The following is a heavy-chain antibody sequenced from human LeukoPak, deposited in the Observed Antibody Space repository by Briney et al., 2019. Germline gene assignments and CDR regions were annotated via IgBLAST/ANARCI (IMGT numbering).Heavy chain of an antibody. Sequence: GGSLRLSCRASGFTFSNYAMNWVRQTPGKGVEWVSSLTGNSNNPKYADYVKGRFTISRDKSKNTPYLQMNSLRAEDTALYSCAKCAKTPEGGSGWCNWFDTWGQGTLVIVSS. CDR2: LTGNSNNP. V-gene: IGHV3-23*01. CDR1: GFTFSNYA. CDR3: AKCAKTPEGGSGWCNWFDT. D-gene: IGHD3-3*01. J-gene: IGHJ5*02.